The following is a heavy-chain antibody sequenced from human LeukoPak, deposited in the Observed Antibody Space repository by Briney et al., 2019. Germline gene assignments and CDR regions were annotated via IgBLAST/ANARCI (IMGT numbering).Heavy chain of an antibody. CDR3: TTGDRRAGYNFDY. CDR1: GFTLSNYS. J-gene: IGHJ4*02. V-gene: IGHV3-23*01. D-gene: IGHD5-24*01. CDR2: IIGVVGST. Sequence: GGSLRLSCVASGFTLSNYSISWVRHAPGGGLGWVSPIIGVVGSTYSADSVRGQFTISTDNSKNTLYLQKKSVRAEDTPAYYCTTGDRRAGYNFDYWGQGTLVTVSS.